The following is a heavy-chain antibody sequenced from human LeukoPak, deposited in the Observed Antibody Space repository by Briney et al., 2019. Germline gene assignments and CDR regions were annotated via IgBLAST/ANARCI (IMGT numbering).Heavy chain of an antibody. CDR2: VYSSGST. CDR3: ARGRLYYYSTCYYY. CDR1: GGSISNYY. D-gene: IGHD3-22*01. V-gene: IGHV4-59*01. J-gene: IGHJ4*02. Sequence: TSETLSLTCIVSGGSISNYYWSWVRQPPGKGLEWIGYVYSSGSTNYNPSLKSRVTISVDTSKNQFSLRLSSVTAADTAVYYCARGRLYYYSTCYYYWGQGTLVTVSS.